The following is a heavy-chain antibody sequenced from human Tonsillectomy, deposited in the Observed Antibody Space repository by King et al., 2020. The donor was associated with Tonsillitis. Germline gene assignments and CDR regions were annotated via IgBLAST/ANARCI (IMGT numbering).Heavy chain of an antibody. V-gene: IGHV3-64D*06. CDR2: IRSNGYST. D-gene: IGHD3-22*01. CDR3: VKPSYYDSSGYAFDT. CDR1: GFTFRTYP. J-gene: IGHJ3*02. Sequence: DVQLVESGGGLVQPGGSLRLSCSASGFTFRTYPMYWVRQAPGKGLEYVSDIRSNGYSTYYADSVKGRFSISRDNAKNTLYLQMSSLRTEDTAVYYCVKPSYYDSSGYAFDTWGQGTMGTVYS.